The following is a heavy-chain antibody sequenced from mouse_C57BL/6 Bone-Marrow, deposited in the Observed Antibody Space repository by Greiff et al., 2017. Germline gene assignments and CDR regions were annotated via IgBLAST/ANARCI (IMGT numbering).Heavy chain of an antibody. V-gene: IGHV2-2*01. CDR2: LWSGGST. CDR3: ARGSGFYAMDY. J-gene: IGHJ4*01. CDR1: GFSLTSYG. Sequence: VKLQESGPGLVQPSQSLSITCTVSGFSLTSYGVHWVRQSPGKGLEWLGVLWSGGSTDYNAAFISRLSISKDNSKSQVFFKMNSLQADDTAIYYCARGSGFYAMDYWGQGTSVTVSS. D-gene: IGHD1-3*01.